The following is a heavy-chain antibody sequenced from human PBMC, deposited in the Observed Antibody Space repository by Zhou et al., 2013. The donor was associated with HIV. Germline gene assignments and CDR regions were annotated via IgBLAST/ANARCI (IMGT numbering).Heavy chain of an antibody. Sequence: QVQLVQSGAEVKKPGASVKVSCEASGYTFTSYDINWVRQATGQGLEWMGWVRPYNGDTEYSEKFYGRVSMKKDQYTGTAYMELRSLTSDDTAVYYCARGPTGGQSYFDHWGQGTLVSVSS. CDR1: GYTFTSYD. CDR2: VRPYNGDT. D-gene: IGHD7-27*01. V-gene: IGHV1-8*01. J-gene: IGHJ4*02. CDR3: ARGPTGGQSYFDH.